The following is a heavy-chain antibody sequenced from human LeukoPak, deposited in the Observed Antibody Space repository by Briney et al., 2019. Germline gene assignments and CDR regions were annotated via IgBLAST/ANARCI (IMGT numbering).Heavy chain of an antibody. CDR3: ARTSPRYYGSRMDV. J-gene: IGHJ6*02. V-gene: IGHV1-8*01. D-gene: IGHD3-10*01. Sequence: ASLKVSCKASGYTLTSYDISWVRQATGQVLKWMGWMNPNSGNTGYAQKFQDRVTMTRNTSINTAYMELNSLRSEDTAIYYCARTSPRYYGSRMDVWGQGTTVTVSS. CDR1: GYTLTSYD. CDR2: MNPNSGNT.